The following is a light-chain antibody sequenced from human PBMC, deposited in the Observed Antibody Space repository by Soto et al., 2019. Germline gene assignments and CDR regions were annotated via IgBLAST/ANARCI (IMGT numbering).Light chain of an antibody. V-gene: IGKV1-39*01. CDR2: AAS. Sequence: DMQMTQSPSSLSASVGDTVTITCRASRSISVHLNWYQQKPGTVPKLLIYAASNLQSGVPSSFSGNGTETHFALTISSLQPEDFATYYCQQSYITPYTFGQGTKLQIK. CDR3: QQSYITPYT. J-gene: IGKJ2*01. CDR1: RSISVH.